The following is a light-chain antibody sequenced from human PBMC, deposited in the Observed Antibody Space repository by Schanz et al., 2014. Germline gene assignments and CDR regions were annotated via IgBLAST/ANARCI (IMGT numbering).Light chain of an antibody. CDR3: QEYKTSPYT. V-gene: IGKV3-20*01. J-gene: IGKJ2*01. CDR2: GAS. Sequence: EIVLTQSPGTLSLSPGERATLSCRASQSVSSSYLAWYQQKPGQAPRLLIYGASSRATGIPDRFSGSGSGTDFTLTISRLEPDDGGVYYCQEYKTSPYTFGQGTKLQIK. CDR1: QSVSSSY.